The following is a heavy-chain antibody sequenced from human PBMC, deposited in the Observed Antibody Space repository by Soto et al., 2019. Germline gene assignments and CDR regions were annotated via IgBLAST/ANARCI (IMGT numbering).Heavy chain of an antibody. CDR2: VNQDGGAK. J-gene: IGHJ4*02. V-gene: IGHV3-7*03. CDR1: GFTFSSYW. Sequence: EVQLVESGGGLVQPGGSLRLSCAASGFTFSSYWMSWVRQAPGKGLEWVANVNQDGGAKNYVDSVKGRFTISRDNSKNTLYLQMNSLRAEDTAVYYCAREWYSSSGPHFDYWGQGTLVTVSS. D-gene: IGHD6-6*01. CDR3: AREWYSSSGPHFDY.